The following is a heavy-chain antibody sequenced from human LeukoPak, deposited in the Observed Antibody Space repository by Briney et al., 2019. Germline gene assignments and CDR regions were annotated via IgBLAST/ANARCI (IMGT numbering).Heavy chain of an antibody. CDR1: GFTVSGNY. V-gene: IGHV3-23*01. J-gene: IGHJ4*02. D-gene: IGHD6-13*01. Sequence: GGSLRLSCAASGFTVSGNYMSWVRQAPGKGLEWVSGISGSGGSTYYADSVKGRFTISRDKSKNTLYLQMNSLRAEDTAVYYCAKDRQQLVDYYFEFWGQGTLVTVSS. CDR3: AKDRQQLVDYYFEF. CDR2: ISGSGGST.